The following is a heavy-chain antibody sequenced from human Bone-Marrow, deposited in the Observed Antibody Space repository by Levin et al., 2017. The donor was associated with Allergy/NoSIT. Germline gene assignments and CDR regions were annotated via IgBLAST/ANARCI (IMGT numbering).Heavy chain of an antibody. CDR3: AHRREEVYYYGSGTPLLGFDP. J-gene: IGHJ5*02. D-gene: IGHD3-10*01. V-gene: IGHV2-5*02. Sequence: ESGPTLVKPTQTLTLTCTFSGFSLSTSGVGVGWIRQPPGKALEWLALIYWDDDKRYSPSLKSRLTITKDTSKNQVVLTMTNMDPVDTATYYCAHRREEVYYYGSGTPLLGFDPWGQGTLVTVSS. CDR2: IYWDDDK. CDR1: GFSLSTSGVG.